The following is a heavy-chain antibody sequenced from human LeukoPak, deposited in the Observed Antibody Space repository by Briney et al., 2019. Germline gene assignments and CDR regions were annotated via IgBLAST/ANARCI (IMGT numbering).Heavy chain of an antibody. D-gene: IGHD6-19*01. CDR3: ARAFGIGSGWSGGFYYYGMDV. CDR2: ISTNGGST. V-gene: IGHV3-64*01. Sequence: GRSLRLSCAASGFTFSTYDMHWVRQAPGKGLEYVSAISTNGGSTYYANSVKGRFTISRDNSKNTLYLQMGSLRGEDMAVYYCARAFGIGSGWSGGFYYYGMDVWGQGTTVTVSS. J-gene: IGHJ6*02. CDR1: GFTFSTYD.